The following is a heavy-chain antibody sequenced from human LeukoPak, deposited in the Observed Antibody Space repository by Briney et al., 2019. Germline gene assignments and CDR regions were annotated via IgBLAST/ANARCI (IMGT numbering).Heavy chain of an antibody. D-gene: IGHD2/OR15-2a*01. CDR1: GFTFSSFA. CDR3: AKYVSAKGPPYALDV. V-gene: IGHV3-23*01. J-gene: IGHJ6*02. Sequence: GGSLRLSCAASGFTFSSFAMTWVRQAPGEGLEWVSTISGSGGSTYYADSVKGRFTISRDNSKNTLYLQMNSLRAEDTAVYYCAKYVSAKGPPYALDVWGQGTTVTVSS. CDR2: ISGSGGST.